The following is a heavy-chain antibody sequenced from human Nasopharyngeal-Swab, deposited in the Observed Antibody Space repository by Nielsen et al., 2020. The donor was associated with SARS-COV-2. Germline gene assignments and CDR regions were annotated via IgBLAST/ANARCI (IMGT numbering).Heavy chain of an antibody. V-gene: IGHV1-8*01. J-gene: IGHJ6*03. Sequence: ASVKVSCKASGYTFTTYDINWVRQATGQGLEWMGWMSPTSGNTGYAQRFQGRVTMTRNTSISTVYMELSSLRSEDTAVYYCARGLIVATIFHYYYCMDVWGKGTTVTVSS. CDR2: MSPTSGNT. CDR3: ARGLIVATIFHYYYCMDV. CDR1: GYTFTTYD. D-gene: IGHD5-12*01.